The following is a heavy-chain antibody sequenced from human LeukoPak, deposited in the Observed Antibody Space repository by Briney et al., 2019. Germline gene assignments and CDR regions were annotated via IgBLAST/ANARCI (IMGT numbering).Heavy chain of an antibody. J-gene: IGHJ4*02. CDR1: GGSISSGSYY. CDR3: ASRTGDPFFDY. Sequence: SETLSLTCTVSGGSISSGSYYWSWIRQPAGKGLEWIGRIYTSGSTNYNPSLKSRVTISVDTSKNQFSLKLSSVTAADTAVYYCASRTGDPFFDYWGQGTLVTVSS. CDR2: IYTSGST. V-gene: IGHV4-61*02. D-gene: IGHD4-17*01.